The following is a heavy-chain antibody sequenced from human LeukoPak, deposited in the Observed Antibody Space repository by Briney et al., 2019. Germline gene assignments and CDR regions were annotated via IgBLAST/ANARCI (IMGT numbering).Heavy chain of an antibody. Sequence: SETLSLTCTVSDASISGYYWSWIRQPPGKGLEWIGSIHLSGSTNYNPSLRCRVTISVDTSKNQLSLKLCSVTAADTAVYYCARDLGGIYFDYWGQGTLVTVSS. CDR2: IHLSGST. J-gene: IGHJ4*02. V-gene: IGHV4-59*01. CDR1: DASISGYY. CDR3: ARDLGGIYFDY. D-gene: IGHD1-26*01.